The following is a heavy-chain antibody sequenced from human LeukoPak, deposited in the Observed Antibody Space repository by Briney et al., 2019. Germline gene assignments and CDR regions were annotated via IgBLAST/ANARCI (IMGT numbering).Heavy chain of an antibody. CDR3: AKESQPFGDYLRSLDN. D-gene: IGHD4-17*01. CDR2: ISYDGSSK. V-gene: IGHV3-30*18. J-gene: IGHJ4*02. Sequence: PGRPLRLSCAASGFTFSNYGMHWVRQAPGKGLEWVSVISYDGSSKYYADSVKGRFTISRDNSKNTLYLQMNSLRAEDTAVFYCAKESQPFGDYLRSLDNWGQGTLVTVSS. CDR1: GFTFSNYG.